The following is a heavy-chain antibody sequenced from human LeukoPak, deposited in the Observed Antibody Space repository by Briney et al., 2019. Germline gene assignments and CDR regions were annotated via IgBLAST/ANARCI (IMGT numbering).Heavy chain of an antibody. CDR2: ISYDGSNK. CDR1: GFTFSSYG. J-gene: IGHJ4*02. D-gene: IGHD3-10*01. CDR3: AKEGPSMVRGVIIELIDY. V-gene: IGHV3-30*18. Sequence: GRSLRLSCAASGFTFSSYGMHWVRQAPGKGLEWVAVISYDGSNKYYADSVKGRFTISRDNSKNTLYLQMNSLRAEDTAVYYCAKEGPSMVRGVIIELIDYWGQGTLVIVSS.